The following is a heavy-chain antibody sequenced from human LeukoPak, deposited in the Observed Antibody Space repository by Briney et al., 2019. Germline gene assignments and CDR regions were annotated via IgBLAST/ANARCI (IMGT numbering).Heavy chain of an antibody. J-gene: IGHJ1*01. CDR2: IYSGGST. V-gene: IGHV3-53*01. CDR3: ANTLVGCSSTSCYPRGLEYFQH. CDR1: GFTVSSNY. D-gene: IGHD2-2*01. Sequence: GGSLRLSCAASGFTVSSNYMSWVRQAPGKGLEWVSVIYSGGSTNYADSVKGRFTISRDNSKNTLYLQMNSLRAEDTAVYYCANTLVGCSSTSCYPRGLEYFQHWGQGTLVTVSS.